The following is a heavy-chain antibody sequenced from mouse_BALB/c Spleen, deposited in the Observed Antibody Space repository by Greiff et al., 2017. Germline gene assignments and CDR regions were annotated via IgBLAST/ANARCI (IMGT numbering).Heavy chain of an antibody. CDR1: GFAFSSYD. Sequence: EVMLVESGGGLVKPGGSLKLSCAASGFAFSSYDMSWVRQTPEKRLEWVAYISSGGGSTYYPDTVKGRFTISRDNAKNTLYLQMSSLKSEDTAMYYCARQRGYGAMDYWGQGTSVTVSS. V-gene: IGHV5-12-1*01. J-gene: IGHJ4*01. CDR2: ISSGGGST. CDR3: ARQRGYGAMDY. D-gene: IGHD1-1*02.